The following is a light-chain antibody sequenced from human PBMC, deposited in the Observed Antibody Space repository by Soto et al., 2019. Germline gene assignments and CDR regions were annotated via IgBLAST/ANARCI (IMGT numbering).Light chain of an antibody. CDR3: HQYNDGPGGT. J-gene: IGKJ1*01. CDR2: GAS. CDR1: QSVSNN. V-gene: IGKV3-15*01. Sequence: EIVMTQSPATLSVSPGEGATLSCRASQSVSNNVAWYQQKPGQAPRLLIFGASTRATGIPGRFSGSGSGRLFTLTISSLQSEDCAVYHCHQYNDGPGGTFGQGTKVEVK.